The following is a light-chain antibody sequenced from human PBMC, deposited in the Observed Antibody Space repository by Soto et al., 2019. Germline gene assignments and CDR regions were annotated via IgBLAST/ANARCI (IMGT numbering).Light chain of an antibody. V-gene: IGKV1-5*03. CDR2: KAS. J-gene: IGKJ1*01. CDR3: KQYKSYRA. Sequence: DIQLTQSRSTLSASVGVSFAITSRASQSFSNWLAWHQQKPGKAPKLLIYKASLLQSGVPSRFSGSGSGTEFTLTIDSLQPEDVATYYRKQYKSYRAFGKGIKVDIK. CDR1: QSFSNW.